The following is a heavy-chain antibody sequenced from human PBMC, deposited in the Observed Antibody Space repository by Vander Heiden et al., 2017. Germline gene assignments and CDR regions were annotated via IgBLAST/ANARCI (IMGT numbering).Heavy chain of an antibody. J-gene: IGHJ3*02. V-gene: IGHV3-23*01. CDR1: GFPFSSYA. CDR2: ISSGSGGDT. Sequence: EVQPLESGGGLVQPGGSLSLSCPASGFPFSSYAMSWVRQAPGKALEWVSSISSGSGGDTFYADSVKGRYTISRDNPKNTLYLQMNSLRDEDTAVYYCAKHTDFWSGYYTSGAFDIWGQGTMVTVSS. D-gene: IGHD3-3*01. CDR3: AKHTDFWSGYYTSGAFDI.